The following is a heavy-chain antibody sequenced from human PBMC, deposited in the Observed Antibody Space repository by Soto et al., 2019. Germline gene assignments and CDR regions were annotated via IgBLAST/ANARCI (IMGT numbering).Heavy chain of an antibody. J-gene: IGHJ4*02. V-gene: IGHV4-59*01. CDR2: IYYSGST. Sequence: SETLSLTCTVSGGSISSYYWSWIRQPPGKGLEWIGYIYYSGSTNYNPSLKSRVTISVDTSKNQFSLKLSSVTAADTAVYYCARRRRYFDWAIFDYWGQGTLVTVSS. D-gene: IGHD3-9*01. CDR3: ARRRRYFDWAIFDY. CDR1: GGSISSYY.